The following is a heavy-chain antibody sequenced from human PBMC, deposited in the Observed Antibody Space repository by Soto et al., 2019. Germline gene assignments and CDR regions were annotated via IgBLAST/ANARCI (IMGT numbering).Heavy chain of an antibody. CDR3: ARQDYGDTDAFDI. D-gene: IGHD4-17*01. Sequence: EVQLVESGGGLVKPGGSLRLSCAASGFTFSSYSMNWVRQAPGKGLEWVSSISSSSSYIYYADSVKGRFTISRDNAKNSQYLQMNSMRAEDTAVYYCARQDYGDTDAFDIWGQGTMVTVSS. CDR1: GFTFSSYS. J-gene: IGHJ3*02. V-gene: IGHV3-21*01. CDR2: ISSSSSYI.